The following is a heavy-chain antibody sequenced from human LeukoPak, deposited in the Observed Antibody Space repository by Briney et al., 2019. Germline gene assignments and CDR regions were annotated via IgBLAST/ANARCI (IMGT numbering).Heavy chain of an antibody. J-gene: IGHJ4*02. V-gene: IGHV4-39*01. D-gene: IGHD3-3*01. CDR1: GGSISNSSYF. Sequence: SETLSLTCSVSGGSISNSSYFWGWLRQSPGKGLEWIGSIYYSETTYYHPSLKSRVTISVITSRNQLSLRLTSVTAADTAVYFCVRGVNFCPTSHCRGDYFGSWGQGSLVSVSS. CDR3: VRGVNFCPTSHCRGDYFGS. CDR2: IYYSETT.